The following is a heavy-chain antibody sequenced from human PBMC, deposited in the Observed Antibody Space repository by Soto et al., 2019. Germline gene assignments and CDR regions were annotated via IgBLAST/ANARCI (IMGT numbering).Heavy chain of an antibody. CDR3: ARKDILVVPAAAHDAFDI. CDR1: GGSTSSYY. CDR2: IYYSGST. V-gene: IGHV4-59*01. D-gene: IGHD2-2*01. Sequence: SETLSLTCTVSGGSTSSYYWSWIRQPPGKGLEWIGYIYYSGSTNYNPSLKSRVTISVDTSKNQFSLKLSSVTAADTAVYYCARKDILVVPAAAHDAFDIWGQGTIVTV. J-gene: IGHJ3*02.